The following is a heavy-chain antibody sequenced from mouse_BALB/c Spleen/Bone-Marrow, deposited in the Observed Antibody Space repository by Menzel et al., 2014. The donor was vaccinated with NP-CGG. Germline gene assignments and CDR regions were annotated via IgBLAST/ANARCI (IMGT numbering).Heavy chain of an antibody. CDR1: GFDFSRYW. Sequence: EVHLVESGGGLVQPGGSLELSCAASGFDFSRYWMSWVRQAPGKGLEWIGEINPDSSTINYTPSLKDKFIISRDNAKNTLYLQMSKVRSEDTALYYCARRGYDGYWYFDVWGAGTTVTVSS. D-gene: IGHD2-3*01. CDR2: INPDSSTI. CDR3: ARRGYDGYWYFDV. J-gene: IGHJ1*01. V-gene: IGHV4-1*02.